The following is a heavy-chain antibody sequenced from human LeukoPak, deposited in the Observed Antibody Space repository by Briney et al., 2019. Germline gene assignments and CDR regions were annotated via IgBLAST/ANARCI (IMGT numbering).Heavy chain of an antibody. J-gene: IGHJ4*02. Sequence: GASVKVSCKASGYTFTSYGISWVRQAPGQGLEWMGWISAYNGNTNYAQKLQGRVTMTTDTSTSTAYMELRSLRSDDTAVYYCARAGRSGSYGYYFDYWGQGTLVTVSS. CDR3: ARAGRSGSYGYYFDY. V-gene: IGHV1-18*01. CDR1: GYTFTSYG. D-gene: IGHD1-26*01. CDR2: ISAYNGNT.